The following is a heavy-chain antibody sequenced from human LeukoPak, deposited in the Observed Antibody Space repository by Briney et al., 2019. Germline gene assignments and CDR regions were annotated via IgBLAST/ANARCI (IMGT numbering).Heavy chain of an antibody. CDR3: ASPALVRWGGYFDY. CDR2: ISYDGSNK. V-gene: IGHV3-30*04. Sequence: PGRSLRLSCAASGFTFSSYAMHWVRQAPGKGLEGVAVISYDGSNKYYADSVKGRFTISRDNSKNTLHLQMNSLRAEDTAVYYCASPALVRWGGYFDYWGQGTLVTVSS. J-gene: IGHJ4*02. D-gene: IGHD3-16*01. CDR1: GFTFSSYA.